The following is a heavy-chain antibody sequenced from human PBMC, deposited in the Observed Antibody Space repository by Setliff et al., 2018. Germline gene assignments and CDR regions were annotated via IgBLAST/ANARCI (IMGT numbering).Heavy chain of an antibody. D-gene: IGHD1-1*01. CDR2: LYPSGFT. V-gene: IGHV4-39*01. CDR1: GASVSSNDYF. J-gene: IGHJ4*02. Sequence: PSETLSLTCSVSGASVSSNDYFWAWIRQPPRERLHWIGTLYPSGFTYYNPSLRDRVTISADSSKDELSLSLQSVTAADSAVYYCARLKVGNNRPDYWGQETLVTVSS. CDR3: ARLKVGNNRPDY.